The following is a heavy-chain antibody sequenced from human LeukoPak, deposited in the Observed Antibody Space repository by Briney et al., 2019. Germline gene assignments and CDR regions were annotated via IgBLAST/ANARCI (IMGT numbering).Heavy chain of an antibody. D-gene: IGHD3-10*01. J-gene: IGHJ6*03. CDR1: GFTFSDYY. V-gene: IGHV3-11*04. CDR3: ARAFRGDYYYYYMDV. CDR2: ISSSGSTI. Sequence: GGSLRLSCAASGFTFSDYYMSWIRQAPGKGLEWVSYISSSGSTIYYADPVKGRFTISRDNAKNSLYLQMNSLRAEDTAVYYCARAFRGDYYYYYMDVWGKGTTVTVSS.